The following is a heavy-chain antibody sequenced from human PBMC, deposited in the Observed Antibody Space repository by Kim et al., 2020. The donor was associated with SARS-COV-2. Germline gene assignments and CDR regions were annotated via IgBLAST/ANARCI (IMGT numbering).Heavy chain of an antibody. J-gene: IGHJ5*01. V-gene: IGHV1-3*01. D-gene: IGHD2-2*01. CDR2: ITASDGNT. Sequence: ASVKVSCKASGYTFTSSAIHWVRQAPGQGLEWMGMITASDGNTNYSQQFQGRVTITRDTSASTAYMELSSLRSEDTAVYYCGRDSYYSCTIDSSG. CDR1: GYTFTSSA. CDR3: GRDSYYSCTIDS.